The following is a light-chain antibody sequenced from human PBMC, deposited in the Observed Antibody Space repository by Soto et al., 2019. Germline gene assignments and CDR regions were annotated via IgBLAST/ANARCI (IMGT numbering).Light chain of an antibody. CDR2: CAS. Sequence: EKVMTQSPATLSVSPGERATLSCRASQSVKSNLAWYQQKPGQAPRLLVYCASTRATGIPARFSGSGSGTEFTLTISSLQSEDFAVYYCQQYNSWPLTCGGGTKVEIK. CDR1: QSVKSN. J-gene: IGKJ4*01. V-gene: IGKV3-15*01. CDR3: QQYNSWPLT.